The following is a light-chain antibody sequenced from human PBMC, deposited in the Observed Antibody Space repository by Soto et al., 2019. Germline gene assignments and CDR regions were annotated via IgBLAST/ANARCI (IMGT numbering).Light chain of an antibody. CDR3: SSYTSSSPLLEV. CDR2: DVS. V-gene: IGLV2-14*01. J-gene: IGLJ1*01. CDR1: SSDVGGYNY. Sequence: QSALTQPASVSGSPGQSITISCTGTSSDVGGYNYVSWYQQHPGKAPKLMIYDVSNRPSGVSNRFSGSKSGNTASLTISGLQAEDEADYYCSSYTSSSPLLEVFGTGTKLTVL.